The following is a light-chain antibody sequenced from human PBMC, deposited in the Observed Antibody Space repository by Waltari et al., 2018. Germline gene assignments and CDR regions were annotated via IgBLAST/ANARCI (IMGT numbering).Light chain of an antibody. CDR2: KAS. J-gene: IGKJ4*01. CDR3: QQYNSYSLLT. CDR1: QSISNW. V-gene: IGKV1-5*03. Sequence: DIQMTQSPSTLSASVGDRLTITCRASQSISNWLASYQQKPGKAPKLLLYKASTVESGVPSWISGSRSGTEFTLTISSLQPDDFATYYCQQYNSYSLLTFGGGTKVEIK.